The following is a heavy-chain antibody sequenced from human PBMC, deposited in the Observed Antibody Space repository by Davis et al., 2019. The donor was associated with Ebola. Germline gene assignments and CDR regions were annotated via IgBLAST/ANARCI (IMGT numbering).Heavy chain of an antibody. Sequence: ASAKVSCKASGYTFTSYYMHWVRQAPGQGLEWMGIINPSGGSTSYAQKFQGRVTMTRDTSTSTVYMELSSLRSEDTAVYYCARGGVYYDSSGPSAYWGQGTLVTVSS. CDR2: INPSGGST. CDR3: ARGGVYYDSSGPSAY. D-gene: IGHD3-22*01. CDR1: GYTFTSYY. J-gene: IGHJ4*02. V-gene: IGHV1-46*01.